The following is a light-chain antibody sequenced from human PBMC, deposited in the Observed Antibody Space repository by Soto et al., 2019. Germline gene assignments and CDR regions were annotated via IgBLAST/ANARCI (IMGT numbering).Light chain of an antibody. Sequence: IVLTQSPGTLSLSPGARATLSCRASQSVHSRYLAWYHQKPGQAPRLLISGASSRATGIPDRFSVSGSGTDFTLTISSLQPEDFATYYCQQANSFPPTFGQGTRLEI. CDR2: GAS. CDR1: QSVHSRY. J-gene: IGKJ5*01. CDR3: QQANSFPPT. V-gene: IGKV3-20*01.